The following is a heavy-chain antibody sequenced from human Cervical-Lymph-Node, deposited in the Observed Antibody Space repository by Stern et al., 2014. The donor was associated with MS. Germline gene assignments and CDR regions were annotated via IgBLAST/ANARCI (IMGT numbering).Heavy chain of an antibody. CDR1: GFTFRSYG. Sequence: EVHLVESGGGLVQPGGSLRLSCAASGFTFRSYGMNWVRQAPGKGLEWVAYISGSSSNIYYVDSVKGRFTISRDNAKNSLYLHMNSLRGEDTAVYYCARDDMPMYGDNDAFDVWGQGTVVTVSS. J-gene: IGHJ3*01. CDR2: ISGSSSNI. CDR3: ARDDMPMYGDNDAFDV. D-gene: IGHD4-17*01. V-gene: IGHV3-48*01.